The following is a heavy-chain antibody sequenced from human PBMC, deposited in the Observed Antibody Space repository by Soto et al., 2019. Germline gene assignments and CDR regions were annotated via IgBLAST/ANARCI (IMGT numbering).Heavy chain of an antibody. Sequence: QVQLVQSGAEVKKPGASVKVSCKAAAYTFTSYDINWVRQATGQDFEWMGWMNPNNGNTAYAQKFQCRSTMTRDTSKSTAFMELSSLKSDDTAVYYCARGPRNWGVDYWGQGTLVTVSS. V-gene: IGHV1-8*01. CDR3: ARGPRNWGVDY. CDR1: AYTFTSYD. CDR2: MNPNNGNT. D-gene: IGHD7-27*01. J-gene: IGHJ4*02.